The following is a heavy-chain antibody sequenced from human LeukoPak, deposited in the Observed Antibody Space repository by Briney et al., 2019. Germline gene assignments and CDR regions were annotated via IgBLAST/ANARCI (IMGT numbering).Heavy chain of an antibody. CDR2: IRPD. CDR1: GYTITSYC. D-gene: IGHD5-18*01. J-gene: IGHJ4*02. Sequence: ASVKVSCKASGYTITSYCVHWVRQAPGQGLEWMGVIRPDSSAQTFQGRVTLTRDTSTSTVYMELSSLRSEDPAIYYCVSDYTAMFTGCDYWGQGTPVTVSS. V-gene: IGHV1-46*03. CDR3: VSDYTAMFTGCDY.